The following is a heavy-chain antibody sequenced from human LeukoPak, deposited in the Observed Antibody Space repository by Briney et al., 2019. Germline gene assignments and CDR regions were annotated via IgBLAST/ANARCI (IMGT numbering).Heavy chain of an antibody. D-gene: IGHD3-9*01. CDR3: ARGGNVLRYFDWLSLLDY. V-gene: IGHV4-34*01. Sequence: SETLSLTCSVSGGSINSYFWSWIRQPPGKGLEWIGEINHSGSTNYNPSLKSRVTISVDTSKNQFSLKLSSVTAADTAVYYCARGGNVLRYFDWLSLLDYWGQGTLVTVSS. J-gene: IGHJ4*02. CDR2: INHSGST. CDR1: GGSINSYF.